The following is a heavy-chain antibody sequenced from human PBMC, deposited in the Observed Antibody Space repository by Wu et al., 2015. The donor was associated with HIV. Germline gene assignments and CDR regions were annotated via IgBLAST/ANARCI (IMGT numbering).Heavy chain of an antibody. Sequence: QVRLLQSGAEVKTPGSSVKVPCLTSGYTFNRYPINWLRQVPGQGLEWMGVVIPLIGTTHYSQKFQGRLTISTGASATTAYLELRTLTSDDTALYFCARDPSGLYCSGGVCKFAPFDSWGPGTLVTVSS. CDR2: VIPLIGTT. CDR1: GYTFNRYP. CDR3: ARDPSGLYCSGGVCKFAPFDS. V-gene: IGHV1-69*05. J-gene: IGHJ4*02. D-gene: IGHD2-15*01.